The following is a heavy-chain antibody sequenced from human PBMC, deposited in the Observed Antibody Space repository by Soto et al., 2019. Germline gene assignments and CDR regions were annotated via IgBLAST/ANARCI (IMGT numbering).Heavy chain of an antibody. V-gene: IGHV3-23*01. CDR2: IGASGGSI. CDR3: AKDLTILGVVTEFDY. Sequence: EVQLLESGGGLVQPGGSLRLSCAASGFTFTNYAMSWVRQAPGKGLEWVSVIGASGGSIYYADSVKGRFTISRDNSQNTVHLQMNSLRVEDTAVYYCAKDLTILGVVTEFDYWGQGTLVTVSS. J-gene: IGHJ4*02. D-gene: IGHD3-3*01. CDR1: GFTFTNYA.